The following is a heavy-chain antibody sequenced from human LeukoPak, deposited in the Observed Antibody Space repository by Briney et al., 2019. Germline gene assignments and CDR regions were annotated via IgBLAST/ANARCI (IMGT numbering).Heavy chain of an antibody. Sequence: ASVKVSCKASGYTFTGYYMHWVRQAPGQGLEWMGWINPNSGGTNYAQKFQGRVTMTRDTSISTAYMELSRLRSDDTAVYYCARGIRYFVWLPPSYYYYGMDVWGQGTTVTVSS. CDR2: INPNSGGT. V-gene: IGHV1-2*02. J-gene: IGHJ6*02. D-gene: IGHD3-9*01. CDR1: GYTFTGYY. CDR3: ARGIRYFVWLPPSYYYYGMDV.